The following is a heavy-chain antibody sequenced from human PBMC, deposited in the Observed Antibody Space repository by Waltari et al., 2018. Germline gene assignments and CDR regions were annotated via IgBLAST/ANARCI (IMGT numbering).Heavy chain of an antibody. J-gene: IGHJ5*02. V-gene: IGHV1-69*12. CDR2: SIPILGKA. CDR1: GGTFSSYA. D-gene: IGHD1-26*01. CDR3: ARGSNSGSYYSWFDP. Sequence: QVQLVQSGAEVKKPGSSVKVSCKASGGTFSSYAISWVRQAPGQGLEWMGGSIPILGKANYAQKFQGRVTITADESTSTAYMELSSLRSEDTAVYYCARGSNSGSYYSWFDPWGQGTLVTISS.